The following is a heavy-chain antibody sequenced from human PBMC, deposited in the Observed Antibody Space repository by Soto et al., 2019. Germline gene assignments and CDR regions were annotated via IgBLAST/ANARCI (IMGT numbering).Heavy chain of an antibody. V-gene: IGHV1-24*01. D-gene: IGHD5-18*01. CDR1: GYTLTELS. CDR2: FDPEDGET. J-gene: IGHJ6*01. CDR3: ASKGGTAMPSVPHYYYGMDV. Sequence: ASVKVSCKVSGYTLTELSMHWVRQAPGKGLEWMGGFDPEDGETIYAQKFQGRVTMTEDTSTDTAYMELSSLRSEDTAVYYCASKGGTAMPSVPHYYYGMDVWGQGTKVTVSS.